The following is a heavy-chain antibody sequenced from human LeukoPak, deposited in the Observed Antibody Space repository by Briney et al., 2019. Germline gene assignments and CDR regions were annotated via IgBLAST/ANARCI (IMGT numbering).Heavy chain of an antibody. CDR2: ISFDGPNK. CDR3: ATDYGDYEPIDY. Sequence: PGVSLRLSCRPWGRPHSNYAMHWLRGPRGRGLEGVAVISFDGPNKYYGDYVEGRFSVSRDNSKNTLYLQMNSLRPDDTAMYYCATDYGDYEPIDYWGQGPLVSVSS. D-gene: IGHD4-17*01. J-gene: IGHJ4*02. CDR1: GRPHSNYA. V-gene: IGHV3-30*04.